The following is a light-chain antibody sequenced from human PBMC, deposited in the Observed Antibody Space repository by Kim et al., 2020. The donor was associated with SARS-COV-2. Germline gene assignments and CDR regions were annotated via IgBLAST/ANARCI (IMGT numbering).Light chain of an antibody. CDR2: EVS. CDR1: SSDVGSYNL. V-gene: IGLV2-23*02. CDR3: CSYAGSSSHVV. J-gene: IGLJ2*01. Sequence: QSALTQPASVSGSPGQSITISCTGTSSDVGSYNLVSWYQQHPGKAPKLMISEVSKRPSGVSNRFSGSKSGNTASLTISGLQAEDEADYHCCSYAGSSSHVVFGGGTQLTVL.